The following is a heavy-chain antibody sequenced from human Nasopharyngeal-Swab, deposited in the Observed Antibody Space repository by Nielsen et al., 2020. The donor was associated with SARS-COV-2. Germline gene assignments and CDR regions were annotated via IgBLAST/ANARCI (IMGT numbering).Heavy chain of an antibody. CDR3: ARLRVWFGVSWYFDL. Sequence: SETLSLTCTVSGGSISSSSYYWGWIRQPPGKGLEWIGSIYYSGTTYCNPSLKSRVSISVDTSKNQFSLKLSSVTAADTAVYFCARLRVWFGVSWYFDLWGRGTLVTVSS. V-gene: IGHV4-39*01. D-gene: IGHD3-10*01. CDR2: IYYSGTT. J-gene: IGHJ2*01. CDR1: GGSISSSSYY.